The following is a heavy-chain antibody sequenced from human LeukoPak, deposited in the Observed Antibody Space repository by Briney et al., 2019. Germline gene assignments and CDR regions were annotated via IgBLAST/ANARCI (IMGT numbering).Heavy chain of an antibody. V-gene: IGHV4-31*03. CDR3: ARGPYGSGNYSFDP. J-gene: IGHJ5*02. D-gene: IGHD3-10*01. Sequence: SETLSLTCTVSGGSISSGGYSWSWIRQHPGKGLEWIGYIYYSGSTYYNPSLKSRVTMSIDTSKDQFSLQLRSVTAADTAVYYCARGPYGSGNYSFDPWGQGTLVTVSS. CDR1: GGSISSGGYS. CDR2: IYYSGST.